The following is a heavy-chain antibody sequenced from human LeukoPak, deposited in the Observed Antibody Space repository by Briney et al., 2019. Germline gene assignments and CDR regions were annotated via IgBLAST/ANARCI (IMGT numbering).Heavy chain of an antibody. D-gene: IGHD2-15*01. CDR3: ARDQIPYCNGGSCHFDY. J-gene: IGHJ4*02. V-gene: IGHV1-69*13. Sequence: ASVKVSCKASGGTFSSYAISWVRQAPGQGLEWMGGIIPIFGTANYAQKFQGRVTITADESTSTAYMELSSLRSEDTAVYYCARDQIPYCNGGSCHFDYWGQGTLVTVSS. CDR1: GGTFSSYA. CDR2: IIPIFGTA.